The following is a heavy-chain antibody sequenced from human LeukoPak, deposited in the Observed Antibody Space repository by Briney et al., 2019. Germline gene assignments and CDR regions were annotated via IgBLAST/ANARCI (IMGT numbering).Heavy chain of an antibody. CDR1: GFTFSSYA. J-gene: IGHJ3*02. Sequence: GGALRLSCAASGFTFSSYAMSGVRQAPGKGLEWVSASSGSGGSTYYADSVKGRFTISRDNSKNTLYLQMNSLRAEDTAVYYCAKGYSSSWSFDAFDIWGQGTMVTVSS. D-gene: IGHD6-13*01. V-gene: IGHV3-23*01. CDR3: AKGYSSSWSFDAFDI. CDR2: SSGSGGST.